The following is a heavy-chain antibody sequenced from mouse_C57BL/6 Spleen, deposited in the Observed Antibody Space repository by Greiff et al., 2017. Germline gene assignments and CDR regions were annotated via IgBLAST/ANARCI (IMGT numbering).Heavy chain of an antibody. D-gene: IGHD2-5*01. J-gene: IGHJ3*01. CDR1: GYTFTSYW. CDR3: ARVYRNYVGWFAY. CDR2: IDPSDSYT. Sequence: QVQLQQPGAELVMPGASVKLSCKASGYTFTSYWMHWVKQRPGQGLEWIGEIDPSDSYTNYNQKFKGKSTLTVDKSSSTAYMQLSSLTSEDSAGYYCARVYRNYVGWFAYWGQGTLVTVSA. V-gene: IGHV1-69*01.